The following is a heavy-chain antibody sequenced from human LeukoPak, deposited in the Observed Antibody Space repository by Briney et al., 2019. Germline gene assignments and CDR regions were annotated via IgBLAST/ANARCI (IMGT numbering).Heavy chain of an antibody. J-gene: IGHJ3*02. Sequence: PAESLRLSXATSGFTFSNYAMSWIRQPPGKGLEWVSAVSSSGSSDVYTASMRGLFTTFNNTYKKTILLQMNSLRAEDTAVYHCAKDQRSGEYDYGWGPFDMWGQGTMVTVPS. CDR3: AKDQRSGEYDYGWGPFDM. V-gene: IGHV3-23*01. D-gene: IGHD3-16*01. CDR2: VSSSGSSD. CDR1: GFTFSNYA.